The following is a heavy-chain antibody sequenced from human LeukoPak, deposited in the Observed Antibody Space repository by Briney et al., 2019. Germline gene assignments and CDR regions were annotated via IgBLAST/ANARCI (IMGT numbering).Heavy chain of an antibody. V-gene: IGHV1-69*13. J-gene: IGHJ6*02. CDR1: GGTFSSYA. CDR2: IIPIFGTA. CDR3: AMVLGTSYYYGMDV. D-gene: IGHD1-1*01. Sequence: GASVKVSCKASGGTFSSYAISWVRQAPGQGLEWMGGIIPIFGTANYAQKFQGRVTITADESTSTAYMQLSSLRSEDTAVYYCAMVLGTSYYYGMDVWGQGTTVTVSS.